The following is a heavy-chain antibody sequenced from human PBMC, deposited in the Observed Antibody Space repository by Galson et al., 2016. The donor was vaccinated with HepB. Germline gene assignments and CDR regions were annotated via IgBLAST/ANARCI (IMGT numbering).Heavy chain of an antibody. D-gene: IGHD4/OR15-4a*01. J-gene: IGHJ6*02. CDR1: GFNFYGYW. V-gene: IGHV3-7*01. CDR3: ARGTMAADWGMDV. Sequence: SLRLSCAAAGFNFYGYWMSWVRQAPGRGLEWMANIREDSFEKYYTESVKGRFTISRDNAKSSLFLQMNYLTAEDTGVYYCARGTMAADWGMDVWGQGTTVTVSS. CDR2: IREDSFEK.